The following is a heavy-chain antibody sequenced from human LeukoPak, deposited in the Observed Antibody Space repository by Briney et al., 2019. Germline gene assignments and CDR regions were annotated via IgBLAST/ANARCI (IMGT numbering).Heavy chain of an antibody. CDR1: GYTFTSYG. D-gene: IGHD2-2*01. CDR2: ISAYNGNT. Sequence: GASVKVSCKASGYTFTSYGISWVRQAPGQGLEWMGWISAYNGNTNYAQKLQGRVTMTTDTSTSTAYMELRSPRSDDTAVYYCARDIVVVPAAMSWVGPRRPWGQGTLVTVSS. J-gene: IGHJ5*02. CDR3: ARDIVVVPAAMSWVGPRRP. V-gene: IGHV1-18*01.